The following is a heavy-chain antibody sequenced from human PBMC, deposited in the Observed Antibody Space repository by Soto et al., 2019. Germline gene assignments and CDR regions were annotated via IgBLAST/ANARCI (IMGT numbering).Heavy chain of an antibody. V-gene: IGHV3-23*01. J-gene: IGHJ4*02. CDR2: ISGSGGTT. CDR1: GFPFSGYV. CDR3: ATPGPLGYCSSATCFGLFDY. Sequence: GGSLRLSCAASGFPFSGYVMSWVRQAPGKGLEWVSGISGSGGTTYNADSVKGRFTISRDNSKNTVYLEMNSLRAEDTAVYYCATPGPLGYCSSATCFGLFDYWGLGTRVTVSS. D-gene: IGHD2-2*01.